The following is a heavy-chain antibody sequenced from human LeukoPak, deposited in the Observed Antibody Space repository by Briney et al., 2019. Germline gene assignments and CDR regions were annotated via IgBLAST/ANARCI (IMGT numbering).Heavy chain of an antibody. CDR1: GYTFTSYG. D-gene: IGHD2-21*02. V-gene: IGHV1-18*01. Sequence: GASVKVSCEASGYTFTSYGISWVRQAPGQGLEWMGWISAYNGNTNYAQKLQGRVTMTTDTSTSTAYMELRSLRSDDTAVYYCARRDAAYCGGDCYLDYWGQGTLVTVSS. CDR3: ARRDAAYCGGDCYLDY. J-gene: IGHJ4*02. CDR2: ISAYNGNT.